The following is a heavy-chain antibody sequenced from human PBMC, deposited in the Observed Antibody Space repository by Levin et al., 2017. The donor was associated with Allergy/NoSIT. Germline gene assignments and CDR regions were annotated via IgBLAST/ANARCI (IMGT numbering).Heavy chain of an antibody. J-gene: IGHJ4*02. D-gene: IGHD6-13*01. CDR3: ARGPGYSSSWTEGFDY. Sequence: ASVKVSCKASGYTFTSYAMHWVRQAPGQRLEWIGWINAGNGNTKYSQKFQGRVTITRDTSASTAYMELSSLRSEDTAVYYCARGPGYSSSWTEGFDYWGQGTLVTVSS. CDR1: GYTFTSYA. CDR2: INAGNGNT. V-gene: IGHV1-3*01.